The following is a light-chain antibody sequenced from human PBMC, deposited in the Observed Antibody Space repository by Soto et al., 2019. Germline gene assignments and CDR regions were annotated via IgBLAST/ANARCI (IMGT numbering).Light chain of an antibody. CDR3: QQYGNSPIT. CDR2: GTS. V-gene: IGKV3-20*01. CDR1: ERIYSAY. J-gene: IGKJ5*01. Sequence: EVVFTQSPGTLSLSRGERATLSCRASERIYSAYLGWYQRKPGQAPRLLIYGTSSRATGIPDRFSGSGSGTDFTLTISRLEPEDFAVYYCQQYGNSPITFGQGTRLEI.